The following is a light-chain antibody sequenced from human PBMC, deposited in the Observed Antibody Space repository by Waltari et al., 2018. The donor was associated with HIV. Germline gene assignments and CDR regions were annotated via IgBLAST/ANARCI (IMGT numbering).Light chain of an antibody. CDR3: QQYDNLPFT. Sequence: DIQMTQSPSSLSASVGDRVTITCQASQDISNYFNWYQQKPGKAPKLLIYDASNLETGVPSRFSGSGSGTDFTFTISSLQPEDIATYYCQQYDNLPFTFGQGTRLETK. V-gene: IGKV1-33*01. CDR1: QDISNY. J-gene: IGKJ5*01. CDR2: DAS.